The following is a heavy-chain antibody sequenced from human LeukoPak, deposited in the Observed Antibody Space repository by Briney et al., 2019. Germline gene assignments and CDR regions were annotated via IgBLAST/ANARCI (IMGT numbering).Heavy chain of an antibody. V-gene: IGHV3-66*01. D-gene: IGHD6-13*01. Sequence: PGGSLRLSCAASGFTVSSNYMSWVRQAPGKGLEWVSVIYSGGSTYYADSVKGRFTISRDTSKNTLYLQMNSLRAEDTAVYYCARDTTTYSSSWYGGDYWGQGTLVTVSS. J-gene: IGHJ4*02. CDR2: IYSGGST. CDR1: GFTVSSNY. CDR3: ARDTTTYSSSWYGGDY.